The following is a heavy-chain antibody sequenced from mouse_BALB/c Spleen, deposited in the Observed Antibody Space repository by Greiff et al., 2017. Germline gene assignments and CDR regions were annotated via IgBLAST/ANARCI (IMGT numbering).Heavy chain of an antibody. CDR1: GYTFTDYA. J-gene: IGHJ2*01. CDR3: ARGGVRRTFDY. CDR2: ISTYYGDA. V-gene: IGHV1S137*01. Sequence: QVQLQQSGAELVRPGVSVKISCKGSGYTFTDYAMHWVKQSHAKSLEWIGVISTYYGDASYNQKFKGKATMTVDKSSSTAYMELARLTSEDSAIYYCARGGVRRTFDYWGQGTTLTVSS. D-gene: IGHD2-14*01.